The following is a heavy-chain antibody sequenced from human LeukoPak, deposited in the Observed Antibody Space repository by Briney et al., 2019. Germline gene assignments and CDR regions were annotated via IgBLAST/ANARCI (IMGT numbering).Heavy chain of an antibody. D-gene: IGHD4-17*01. CDR2: ISSSSSYI. Sequence: GGSLRLSCAASGFTFSSYSMNWVRQAPGKGLEWVSSISSSSSYIYYADSVKGRFTISRDNAKNSLYLQMNSLRAEDTAVYYCARVMTTVTTVIDYWGQGTLVTVSS. J-gene: IGHJ4*02. CDR3: ARVMTTVTTVIDY. CDR1: GFTFSSYS. V-gene: IGHV3-21*01.